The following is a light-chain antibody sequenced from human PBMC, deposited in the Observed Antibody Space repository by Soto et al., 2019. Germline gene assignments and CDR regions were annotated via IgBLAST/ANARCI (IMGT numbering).Light chain of an antibody. Sequence: EFVLTQSPGTLSLSPGERATLSCRAIQTVRNNYLAWYQQKPGQAPRLLIYSASRGATGFPARFSGSGSGTDFTLTISKLEPGDFAVYYCQQYNNWPPWTFGQGTKVDIK. V-gene: IGKV3-20*01. CDR1: QTVRNNY. J-gene: IGKJ1*01. CDR3: QQYNNWPPWT. CDR2: SAS.